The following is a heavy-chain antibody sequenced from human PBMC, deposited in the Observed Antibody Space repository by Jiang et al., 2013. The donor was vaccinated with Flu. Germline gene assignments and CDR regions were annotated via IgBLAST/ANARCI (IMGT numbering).Heavy chain of an antibody. D-gene: IGHD4/OR15-4a*01. CDR1: GFTFSSYA. CDR3: ASRDDLLTDFDY. CDR2: ISYDGSNK. J-gene: IGHJ4*02. Sequence: GGGVVQPGRSLRLSCAASGFTFSSYAMHWVRQAPGKGLEWVAVISYDGSNKYYADSVKGRFTISRDNSKNTLYLQMNSLRAEDTAVYYCASRDDLLTDFDYWGQGTLVTVSS. V-gene: IGHV3-30-3*01.